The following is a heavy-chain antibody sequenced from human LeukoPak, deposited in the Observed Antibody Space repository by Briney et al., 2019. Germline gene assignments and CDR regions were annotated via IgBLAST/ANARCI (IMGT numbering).Heavy chain of an antibody. J-gene: IGHJ4*02. D-gene: IGHD3-22*01. Sequence: SETLSLTCTVSGGSISSYYWSWIRQPPGKGLEWIGYIYYSGSTNYNPSLKSRVTISVDTSKNQFSLKLSSVTAADTAVYYCARDTDDSSGYYYWGQGTLDTVSS. CDR1: GGSISSYY. CDR3: ARDTDDSSGYYY. CDR2: IYYSGST. V-gene: IGHV4-59*01.